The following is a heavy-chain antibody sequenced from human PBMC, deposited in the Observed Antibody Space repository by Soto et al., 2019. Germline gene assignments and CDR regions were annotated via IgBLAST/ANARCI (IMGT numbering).Heavy chain of an antibody. J-gene: IGHJ4*02. CDR1: GGSISSGGYY. CDR3: ARDRLSGYDYWGYFDY. D-gene: IGHD5-12*01. V-gene: IGHV4-31*03. Sequence: PSETLSLTCTVSGGSISSGGYYWSWIRQHPGKGLEWIGYIYYSGSTYYNPSLKSRVTISVDTSKNQFSLKLSSVTAADTAVYYCARDRLSGYDYWGYFDYWGQGTLVTVSS. CDR2: IYYSGST.